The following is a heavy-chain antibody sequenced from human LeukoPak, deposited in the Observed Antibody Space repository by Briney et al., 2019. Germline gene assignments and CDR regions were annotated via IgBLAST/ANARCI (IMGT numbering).Heavy chain of an antibody. V-gene: IGHV4-59*01. CDR3: ARTYSSNWYSGFDP. J-gene: IGHJ5*02. Sequence: SETLSLTCTVSGGSTSSYYWSWIRQPPGKGLEWIGHIYYSGSTNYNPSLKSRVTISVDTSKNQFSLKLTSVTAADTAMYYCARTYSSNWYSGFDPWGQGTLVTVSS. D-gene: IGHD6-13*01. CDR2: IYYSGST. CDR1: GGSTSSYY.